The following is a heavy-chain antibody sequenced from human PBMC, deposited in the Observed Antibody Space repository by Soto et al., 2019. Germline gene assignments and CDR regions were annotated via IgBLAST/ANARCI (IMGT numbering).Heavy chain of an antibody. CDR3: ARDRHCSGGSCPFVYYMDV. Sequence: SETLSLTCAVYGGSFSGYYWSWIRQPPGKGLEWIGEINHSGSTNYNPSLKSRVTISVDTSKNQFSLKLSSVTAADTAVFYCARDRHCSGGSCPFVYYMDVWGKGTTVTVSS. V-gene: IGHV4-34*01. CDR2: INHSGST. CDR1: GGSFSGYY. J-gene: IGHJ6*03. D-gene: IGHD2-15*01.